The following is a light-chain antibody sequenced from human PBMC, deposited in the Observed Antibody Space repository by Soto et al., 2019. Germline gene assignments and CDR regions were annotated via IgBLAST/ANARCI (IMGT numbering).Light chain of an antibody. CDR1: SSNIGSTY. CDR2: RNN. CDR3: AAWDDSLSAVV. J-gene: IGLJ2*01. Sequence: QSVLTQPPSASGTPGQRFTIAGSGRSSNIGSTYVYWYQQLPGTAPKLLIYRNNQRPSGVPDRCSGSKSGTSASLDLRGLRSEDEADYYCAAWDDSLSAVVFGGGTKLTVL. V-gene: IGLV1-47*01.